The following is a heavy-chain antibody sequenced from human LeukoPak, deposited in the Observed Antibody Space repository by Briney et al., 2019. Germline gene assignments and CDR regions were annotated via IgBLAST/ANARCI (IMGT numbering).Heavy chain of an antibody. V-gene: IGHV1-18*01. J-gene: IGHJ5*02. Sequence: ASVKVSCKASGYTFTSYGISWVRQAPGQGLEWMGWISAYNGNTNYAQKLQGRVTMTTDTSTSTAYMELRSLRSDDTAVYYCARVSRQQLVSSGFDPGGKGTLVTVSS. CDR1: GYTFTSYG. CDR3: ARVSRQQLVSSGFDP. CDR2: ISAYNGNT. D-gene: IGHD6-13*01.